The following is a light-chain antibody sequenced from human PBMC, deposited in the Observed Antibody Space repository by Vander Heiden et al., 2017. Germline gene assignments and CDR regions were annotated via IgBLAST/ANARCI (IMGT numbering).Light chain of an antibody. J-gene: IGKJ1*01. CDR2: AAS. Sequence: DIQRTQSPSSVSASVGDRVTITCRASQGISSWFAWYQQKPGKAPKLLIYAASSLQSLVPSRFSGSGSGTDFTLTISSLQPEDFATYYWQQANSFPQTFGQGTKVEIK. V-gene: IGKV1-12*01. CDR3: QQANSFPQT. CDR1: QGISSW.